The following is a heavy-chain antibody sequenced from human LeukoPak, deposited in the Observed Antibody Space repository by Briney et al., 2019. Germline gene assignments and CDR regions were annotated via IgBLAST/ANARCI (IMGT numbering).Heavy chain of an antibody. D-gene: IGHD3-16*01. CDR1: GYTFTSYG. CDR2: ISAYNGNT. Sequence: ASVKVSCKASGYTFTSYGISWVRQAPGQGLEWMGWISAYNGNTNYAQKLQGRVTMTTDTSTSTAYMELRSLRSDDTAVYYCARDRNRGFGLGYMDVWGKGTTVTVSS. CDR3: ARDRNRGFGLGYMDV. V-gene: IGHV1-18*01. J-gene: IGHJ6*03.